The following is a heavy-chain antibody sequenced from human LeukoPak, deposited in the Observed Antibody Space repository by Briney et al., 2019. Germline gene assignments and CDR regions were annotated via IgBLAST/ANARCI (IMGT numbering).Heavy chain of an antibody. D-gene: IGHD5-12*01. V-gene: IGHV1-2*02. Sequence: GASVKVSCKASGYTFTGYYIHWVRQAPGQGLEWMGWINPDSGDTNYAQKFQGRVTMTRDMSTRTVYMELSSLRFEDTAVYYCANQEWLRFNLNAFDIWGQGTMVTVSS. CDR3: ANQEWLRFNLNAFDI. CDR2: INPDSGDT. CDR1: GYTFTGYY. J-gene: IGHJ3*02.